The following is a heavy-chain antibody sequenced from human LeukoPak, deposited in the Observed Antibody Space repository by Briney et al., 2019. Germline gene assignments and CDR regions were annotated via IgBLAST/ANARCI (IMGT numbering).Heavy chain of an antibody. CDR1: GGSISGSSYF. J-gene: IGHJ5*02. Sequence: PSETLSLTCTVSGGSISGSSYFCGWIRQPPGKGLEWIGSIYYSGSTYYNPSLKSRVTISVDTSKNQFSLKLSSVTAADTAVYYCARGVSMVRGVIGWFDPWGQGTLVTVSS. CDR2: IYYSGST. CDR3: ARGVSMVRGVIGWFDP. V-gene: IGHV4-39*07. D-gene: IGHD3-10*01.